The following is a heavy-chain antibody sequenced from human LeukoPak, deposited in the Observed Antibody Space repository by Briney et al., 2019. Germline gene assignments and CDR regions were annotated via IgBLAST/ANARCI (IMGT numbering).Heavy chain of an antibody. J-gene: IGHJ4*02. Sequence: PGGSLRLSCVASGFTFSSYAMTWVRQAPGKGLEWVSTIGGSEGNTYYADSVKGRFSISRDNSKNTLFLQMNSLRAEDTAVYYCAKSPSFRFGDFASSNPQYWGQGTLVTVSS. D-gene: IGHD4-11*01. V-gene: IGHV3-23*01. CDR1: GFTFSSYA. CDR2: IGGSEGNT. CDR3: AKSPSFRFGDFASSNPQY.